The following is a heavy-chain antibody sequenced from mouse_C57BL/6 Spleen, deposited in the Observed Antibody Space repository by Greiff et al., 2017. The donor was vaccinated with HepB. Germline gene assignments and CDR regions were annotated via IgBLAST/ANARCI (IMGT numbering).Heavy chain of an antibody. V-gene: IGHV1-50*01. CDR3: ARGYDGYYAY. D-gene: IGHD2-3*01. J-gene: IGHJ2*01. Sequence: QVQLQQPGAELVKPGASVKLSCKASGYTFTSYWMQWVKQRPGQGLEWIGEIDPSDSYTNYNQKFKGKATLTVDSSSSTAYMQLSSLTSEDSAVYDCARGYDGYYAYWGQGTTLTVSS. CDR1: GYTFTSYW. CDR2: IDPSDSYT.